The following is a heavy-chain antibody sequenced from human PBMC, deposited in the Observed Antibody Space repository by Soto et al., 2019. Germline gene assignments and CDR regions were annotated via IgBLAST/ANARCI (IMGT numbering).Heavy chain of an antibody. CDR1: GSSISSSNC. J-gene: IGHJ5*02. V-gene: IGHV4-4*02. Sequence: SETLSLTCAPSGSSISSSNCWSWVSQPPGKGLEWIGEIYHSGSTNYNPSLKSRVTISVDKSKNQFSLKLSSVTAADTAVYYCARAYDYSSNWFDPWGQGTLVTVS. CDR3: ARAYDYSSNWFDP. CDR2: IYHSGST. D-gene: IGHD4-4*01.